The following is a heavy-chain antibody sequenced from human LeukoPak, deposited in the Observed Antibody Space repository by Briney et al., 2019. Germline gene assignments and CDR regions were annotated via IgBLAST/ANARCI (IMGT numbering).Heavy chain of an antibody. Sequence: GGSLRLSCAASGFTFDDYDLNWVRQAPGKGLEWVSGISWNGRNTAYAESLKGRLTIFRDNAKKSLYLQMNSLRPDDTALYYCARALADSRGYYLGFDYWGQGTLVTVSS. CDR3: ARALADSRGYYLGFDY. CDR1: GFTFDDYD. CDR2: ISWNGRNT. V-gene: IGHV3-20*04. D-gene: IGHD3-22*01. J-gene: IGHJ4*02.